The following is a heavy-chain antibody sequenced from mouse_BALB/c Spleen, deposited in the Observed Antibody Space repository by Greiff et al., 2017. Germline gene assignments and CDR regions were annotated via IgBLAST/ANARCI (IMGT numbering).Heavy chain of an antibody. J-gene: IGHJ4*01. V-gene: IGHV8-12*01. CDR3: ARRRGYDGYAMDY. CDR2: IYWDDDK. Sequence: QVTLKVSGPGILQPSQTLSLTCSFSGFSLSTSGMGVSWIRQPSGKGLEWLAHIYWDDDKRYNPSLKSRLTISKDTSSNQVFLKITSVDTADTATYYCARRRGYDGYAMDYWGQGTSVTVSS. CDR1: GFSLSTSGMG. D-gene: IGHD2-2*01.